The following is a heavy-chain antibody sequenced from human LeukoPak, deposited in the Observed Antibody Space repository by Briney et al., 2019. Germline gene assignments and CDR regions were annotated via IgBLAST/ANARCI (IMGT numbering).Heavy chain of an antibody. J-gene: IGHJ3*02. V-gene: IGHV3-7*04. CDR3: ARDDVLGLGAFDI. D-gene: IGHD3-16*01. CDR1: GFTFSSYW. CDR2: IKQDGSEK. Sequence: PGGSLRLSCAASGFTFSSYWMSWVRQAPGKGLEWVANIKQDGSEKYYVDSMKGRFTISRDNAKNSLYLQMNSLRAEDTAVYYCARDDVLGLGAFDIWGQGTMVTVSS.